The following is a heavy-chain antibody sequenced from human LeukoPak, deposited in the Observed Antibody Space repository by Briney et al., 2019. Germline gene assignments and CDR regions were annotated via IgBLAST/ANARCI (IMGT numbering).Heavy chain of an antibody. CDR3: ARLVVITTFDWFDP. CDR1: GGSISSYY. D-gene: IGHD3-22*01. CDR2: IYTSGRT. Sequence: ASETLSRTCTDSGGSISSYYGSWIRQPAGKGLAWIWRIYTSGRTNYNPSLKSRVTMSVDTSKNQFSLKLTSVTAADTAVYYCARLVVITTFDWFDPWGQGTLVTVSS. V-gene: IGHV4-4*07. J-gene: IGHJ5*02.